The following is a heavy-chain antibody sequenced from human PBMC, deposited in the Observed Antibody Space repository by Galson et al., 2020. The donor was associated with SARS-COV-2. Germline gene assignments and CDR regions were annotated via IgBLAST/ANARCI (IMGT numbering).Heavy chain of an antibody. CDR3: ARDLGYCSGGSCYLGFYYYYMDV. J-gene: IGHJ6*03. CDR1: GYTFTSYY. V-gene: IGHV1-46*01. D-gene: IGHD2-15*01. CDR2: INPSGGST. Sequence: ASVKVSCKASGYTFTSYYMHWVRQAPGQGLEWMGIINPSGGSTSYAQKFQGRVTMTRDTSTSTVYMELSSLRSEDTAVYYCARDLGYCSGGSCYLGFYYYYMDVWGKGTTVTVSS.